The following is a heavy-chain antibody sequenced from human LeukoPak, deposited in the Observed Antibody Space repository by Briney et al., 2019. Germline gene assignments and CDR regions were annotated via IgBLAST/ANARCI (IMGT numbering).Heavy chain of an antibody. J-gene: IGHJ2*01. Sequence: SETLSLTCAVYGGSFSGYYWSWIRQPAGKGLEWIGRIYTSGSTNYNPSLKSRVTISVDTSKNQFSLKLSSVTAADTAVYYCARDLGCSYGYRYFDLWGRGTLVTVSS. V-gene: IGHV4-4*07. CDR1: GGSFSGYY. D-gene: IGHD5-18*01. CDR2: IYTSGST. CDR3: ARDLGCSYGYRYFDL.